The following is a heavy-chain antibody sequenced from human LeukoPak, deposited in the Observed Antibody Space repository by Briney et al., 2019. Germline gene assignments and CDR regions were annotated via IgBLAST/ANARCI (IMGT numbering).Heavy chain of an antibody. D-gene: IGHD3-3*01. CDR2: MNPNSGAT. CDR1: GYTFTSFD. Sequence: ASVKVSCKASGYTFTSFDFNWLRQATGQGPEWMGWMNPNSGATGYAQKFQGRVTMTRSASINTAYMELSSLRSEDTAVYYCAKDGGYDFWSGYYTGAAYYYYGMDVWGQGTTVTVSS. J-gene: IGHJ6*02. CDR3: AKDGGYDFWSGYYTGAAYYYYGMDV. V-gene: IGHV1-8*01.